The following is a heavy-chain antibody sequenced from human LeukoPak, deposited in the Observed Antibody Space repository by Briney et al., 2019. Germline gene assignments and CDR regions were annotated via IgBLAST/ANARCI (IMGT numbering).Heavy chain of an antibody. CDR3: ARGGVGAGYDAFDI. CDR2: IYYSGST. CDR1: GYSISSGYY. D-gene: IGHD1-26*01. J-gene: IGHJ3*02. Sequence: SETLSLTCTVSGYSISSGYYWGWIWQPPGKGLEWIGSIYYSGSTYYNPSLKSRVTISVDTSKNQFSLKLSSVTAADTAVYYCARGGVGAGYDAFDIWGQGTVVTVSS. V-gene: IGHV4-38-2*02.